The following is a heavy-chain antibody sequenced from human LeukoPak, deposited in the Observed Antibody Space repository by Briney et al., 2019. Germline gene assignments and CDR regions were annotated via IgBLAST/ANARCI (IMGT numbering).Heavy chain of an antibody. CDR1: GFTFSSYA. CDR2: ISYDGSNK. J-gene: IGHJ4*02. CDR3: ARGDLNVDTAMGGISGNGDY. D-gene: IGHD5-18*01. V-gene: IGHV3-30-3*01. Sequence: GGSLRLSCAASGFTFSSYAMHWVRQAPGKGLEWVAVISYDGSNKYYADSVKGRFTISRDNSKNTLYLQMNSLRAEDTAVYYCARGDLNVDTAMGGISGNGDYGGQGTLVTVSS.